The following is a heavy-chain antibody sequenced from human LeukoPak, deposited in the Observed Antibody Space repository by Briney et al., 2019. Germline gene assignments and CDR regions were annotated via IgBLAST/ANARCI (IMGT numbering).Heavy chain of an antibody. V-gene: IGHV4-31*03. CDR1: GGSISSGGYY. D-gene: IGHD1-26*01. Sequence: SETLSLTCTVSGGSISSGGYYWSWIRQHPGKGLEWIGYIYYSGSTYYNPSLKSRVTISVDTSKNQFSLKLSSVTAADTAVYYCARSRAFNSGAFDPWGQGSLVTVSS. J-gene: IGHJ5*02. CDR3: ARSRAFNSGAFDP. CDR2: IYYSGST.